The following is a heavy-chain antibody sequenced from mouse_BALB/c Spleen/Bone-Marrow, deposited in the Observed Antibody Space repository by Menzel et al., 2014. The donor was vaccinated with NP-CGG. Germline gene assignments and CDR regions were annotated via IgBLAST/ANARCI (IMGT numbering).Heavy chain of an antibody. CDR3: ARNYGSSYFDY. D-gene: IGHD1-1*01. Sequence: VQLQQSGPGLVAPSQSLSITCTVSGFSLXSYGVNWVRQPPGKGLEWLGVIWAGGSTNYNSALMSRMSIRKDNSKSQLFLKMNSLQTDDTAMYYCARNYGSSYFDYWGQGTTLTVSS. J-gene: IGHJ2*01. CDR2: IWAGGST. V-gene: IGHV2-9*02. CDR1: GFSLXSYG.